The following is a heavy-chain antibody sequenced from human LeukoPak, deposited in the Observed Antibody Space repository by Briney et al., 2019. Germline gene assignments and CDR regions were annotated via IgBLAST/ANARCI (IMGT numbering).Heavy chain of an antibody. J-gene: IGHJ4*02. D-gene: IGHD3-10*01. Sequence: PSETLPLTCTVSGGSISNYYWSWIRQPPGKGLEWIGFIYYSGSTNYNPSLKSRVTISLDTSKNQFSLKLTSVTAADTAVYYCARVFYYYGSGTYYVFDYWGQGNLVTVSS. CDR3: ARVFYYYGSGTYYVFDY. CDR1: GGSISNYY. CDR2: IYYSGST. V-gene: IGHV4-59*01.